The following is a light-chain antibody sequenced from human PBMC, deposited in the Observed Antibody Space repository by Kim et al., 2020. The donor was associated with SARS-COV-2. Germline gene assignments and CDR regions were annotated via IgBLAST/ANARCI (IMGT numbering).Light chain of an antibody. CDR2: RDN. CDR1: SNNVGYQG. CDR3: SAWDSSLSIWV. Sequence: RQTPTLTCTGNSNNVGYQGAVWLQQHQGHPPKLLSYRDNSRPSGISDRLSASRSENTASLTITGLQPEDEADYYCSAWDSSLSIWVFGEGTQLTVL. V-gene: IGLV10-54*01. J-gene: IGLJ3*02.